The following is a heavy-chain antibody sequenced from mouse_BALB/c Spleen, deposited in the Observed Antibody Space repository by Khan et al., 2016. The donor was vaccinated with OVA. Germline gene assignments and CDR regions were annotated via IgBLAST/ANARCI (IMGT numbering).Heavy chain of an antibody. CDR2: INSDGYYT. J-gene: IGHJ3*01. V-gene: IGHV5-6*01. CDR1: GFTFSTYG. CDR3: ASHLTGSCAY. D-gene: IGHD4-1*01. Sequence: EVELVESGGDLMKPGGSLKLSCAASGFTFSTYGMSWVRQTQDKRLEWVATINSDGYYTYYPDSVQGRFPISRNNAKNTLYLQMSSLKSEDTAMYYCASHLTGSCAYWGQGTLVTVSA.